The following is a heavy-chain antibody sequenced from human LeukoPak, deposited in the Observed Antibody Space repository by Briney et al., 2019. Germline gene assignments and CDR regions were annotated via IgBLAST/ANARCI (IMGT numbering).Heavy chain of an antibody. J-gene: IGHJ6*04. CDR2: IWYDGSNK. V-gene: IGHV3-33*01. CDR1: GFTFSSYG. D-gene: IGHD6-13*01. Sequence: GGSLRLSCAASGFTFSSYGIHWVRQAPGKGLEWVAAIWYDGSNKYYADSVKGRFTISRDNSKNTLYLQMNSLRAEDTAVYYCARGGQQLAPYGMDVWGKGTTVTVSS. CDR3: ARGGQQLAPYGMDV.